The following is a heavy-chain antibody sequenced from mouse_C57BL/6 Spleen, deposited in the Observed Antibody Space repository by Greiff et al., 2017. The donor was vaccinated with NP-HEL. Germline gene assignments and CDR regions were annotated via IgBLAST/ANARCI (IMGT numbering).Heavy chain of an antibody. CDR3: TTGDYYGSPMDD. V-gene: IGHV14-4*01. J-gene: IGHJ4*01. Sequence: VQLQQSGAELVRPGASVKLSCTASGFTIKDDYMHWVKQRPEQGLEWIGWIDPENGDTEYASKFQGKATITADTASNTAYLQLSSLTSEDTAVYYCTTGDYYGSPMDDWGKGTSVTVSS. CDR2: IDPENGDT. CDR1: GFTIKDDY. D-gene: IGHD1-1*01.